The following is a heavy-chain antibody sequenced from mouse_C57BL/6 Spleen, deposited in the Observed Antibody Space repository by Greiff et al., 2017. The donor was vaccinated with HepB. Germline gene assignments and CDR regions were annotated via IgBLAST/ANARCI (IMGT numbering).Heavy chain of an antibody. CDR1: GYTFTSYW. V-gene: IGHV1-55*01. J-gene: IGHJ1*03. CDR3: ARWDLIYDGFHWYFDV. Sequence: QVQLQQSGAELVKPGASVKMSCKASGYTFTSYWITWVKQRPGQGLEWIGDIYPGSGSTNYNEKFKSKATLTVDTSSSTAYMQLSSLTSEDSAVYYCARWDLIYDGFHWYFDVWGTGTTVTVSS. CDR2: IYPGSGST. D-gene: IGHD2-3*01.